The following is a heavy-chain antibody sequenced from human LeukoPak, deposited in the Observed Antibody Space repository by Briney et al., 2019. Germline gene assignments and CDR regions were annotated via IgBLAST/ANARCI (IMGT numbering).Heavy chain of an antibody. D-gene: IGHD6-19*01. CDR3: ARPRLTVAGTRYFDP. V-gene: IGHV3-23*01. CDR1: AFTFNAYA. J-gene: IGHJ4*02. Sequence: GGSLRLSCTASAFTFNAYAMSWVRQAPGKGLEWVSAIGSGGVTTNYADSVQGRFTISRDNSRNTLFLQTNSLRPEDTAVYYCARPRLTVAGTRYFDPWGQGTLVTVSS. CDR2: IGSGGVTT.